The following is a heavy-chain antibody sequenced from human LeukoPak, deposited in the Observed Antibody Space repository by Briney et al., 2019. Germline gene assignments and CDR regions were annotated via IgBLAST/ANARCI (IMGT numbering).Heavy chain of an antibody. CDR3: ARCTTGRTFGSLREIKRSREIDY. CDR1: GFTFSSYG. J-gene: IGHJ4*02. Sequence: GGSLRLSCAASGFTFSSYGMHWVRQAPGKGLEWVAFIRYDGSSKYYADSVKGRFTISRDNSKNTLNLQMNSLRVEDTAVYYCARCTTGRTFGSLREIKRSREIDYWGQGTLVTVSS. CDR2: IRYDGSSK. D-gene: IGHD1-1*01. V-gene: IGHV3-30*02.